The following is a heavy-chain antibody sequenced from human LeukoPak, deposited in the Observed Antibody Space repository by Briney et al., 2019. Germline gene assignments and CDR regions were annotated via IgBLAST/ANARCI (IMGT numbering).Heavy chain of an antibody. J-gene: IGHJ4*02. CDR2: IYTSGST. CDR3: AREHYYDSFGY. CDR1: GGSISSGSYY. Sequence: SETLSLTCTVSGGSISSGSYYWSWIRQPAGKGLEWIGRIYTSGSTNYNPSLKSRVTISVDTSKNQFFLKLSSVTAADTAVYYCAREHYYDSFGYWGQGTLVTVSS. D-gene: IGHD3-22*01. V-gene: IGHV4-61*02.